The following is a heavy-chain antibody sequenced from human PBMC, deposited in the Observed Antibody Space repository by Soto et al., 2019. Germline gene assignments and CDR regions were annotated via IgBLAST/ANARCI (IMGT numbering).Heavy chain of an antibody. CDR1: GGSISSSSYY. CDR3: ARQTIVVYYHGMDV. D-gene: IGHD3-16*02. CDR2: IYYSGST. V-gene: IGHV4-39*01. J-gene: IGHJ6*02. Sequence: PSETLSLTCTVSGGSISSSSYYWGWIRQPPGKGLEWIGSIYYSGSTYYNPSLKSRVTISVDTSKNQFSLKLSSVTAADTAVYYCARQTIVVYYHGMDVCGQGTTLT.